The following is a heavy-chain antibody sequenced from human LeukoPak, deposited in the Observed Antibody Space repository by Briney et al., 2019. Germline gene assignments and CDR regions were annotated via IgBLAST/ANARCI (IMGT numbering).Heavy chain of an antibody. J-gene: IGHJ6*03. CDR1: GGSISSGSYY. V-gene: IGHV4-61*02. CDR3: ARVDYHGPDDYYMDV. CDR2: IYTSGST. D-gene: IGHD5-12*01. Sequence: PSQTLSLTCTVSGGSISSGSYYWSWIRQPAGKGLEWIGRIYTSGSTNYNPSLKSRVTMSVDTSKNQFSLRLSSVTAADTAVYYCARVDYHGPDDYYMDVWGKGTTVTVSS.